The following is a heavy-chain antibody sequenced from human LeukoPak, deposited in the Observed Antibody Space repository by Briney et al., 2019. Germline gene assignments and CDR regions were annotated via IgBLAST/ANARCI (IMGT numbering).Heavy chain of an antibody. J-gene: IGHJ6*02. CDR2: ISSSSSTI. D-gene: IGHD2-2*02. Sequence: PGRSLRLSCAASGFTFSSYAMHWVRQAPGKGLEWVSYISSSSSTIYYADSVKGRFTISRDNAKNSLYLQMNSLRAEDTAVYYCARGRYCSSTSCYTFYYYGMDVWGQGTTVTVSS. CDR1: GFTFSSYA. CDR3: ARGRYCSSTSCYTFYYYGMDV. V-gene: IGHV3-48*01.